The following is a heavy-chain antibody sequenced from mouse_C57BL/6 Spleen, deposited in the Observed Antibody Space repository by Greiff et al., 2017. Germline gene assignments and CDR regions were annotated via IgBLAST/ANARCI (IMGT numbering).Heavy chain of an antibody. Sequence: QVQLQQSGAELVRPGSSVKLSCKASGYTFTSYWMAWVKQRPGQGLEWIGNIYPSDSETHYNQKFKDKATLTVDKSSSTAYMQLSSLTSEDSAVYYCARDPGFDYWGQGTTLTVSS. J-gene: IGHJ2*01. CDR1: GYTFTSYW. CDR3: ARDPGFDY. D-gene: IGHD4-1*01. V-gene: IGHV1-61*01. CDR2: IYPSDSET.